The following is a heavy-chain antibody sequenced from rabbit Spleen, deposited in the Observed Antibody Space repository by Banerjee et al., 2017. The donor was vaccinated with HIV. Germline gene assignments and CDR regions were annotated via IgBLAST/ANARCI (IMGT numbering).Heavy chain of an antibody. D-gene: IGHD1-1*01. CDR1: GFFFSSSYW. CDR2: MYTGSGNT. Sequence: QSLEESGGDLVKPGASLTLTCTASGFFFSSSYWMCWVRQAPGKGLQLIACMYTGSGNTYYASWAKGRFTISKTSSTTVTLHMTSLTAADTATYFCARDLVAVIGWNFSLWGQGTLVTVS. V-gene: IGHV1S40*01. CDR3: ARDLVAVIGWNFSL. J-gene: IGHJ4*01.